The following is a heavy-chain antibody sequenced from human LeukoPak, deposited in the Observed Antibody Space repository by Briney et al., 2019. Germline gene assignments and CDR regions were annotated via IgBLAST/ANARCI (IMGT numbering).Heavy chain of an antibody. Sequence: GRSLRLSCAASRFTFANYVTHWVRQAPGKGLEWVAVTSPDEGLKFYGDSVKGRFTISRDNSKNTMYLQMNNLREEDTAVYYCTRDPILGAPDYFDYWGQGTLVTVSS. D-gene: IGHD1-26*01. J-gene: IGHJ4*02. V-gene: IGHV3-30*04. CDR1: RFTFANYV. CDR3: TRDPILGAPDYFDY. CDR2: TSPDEGLK.